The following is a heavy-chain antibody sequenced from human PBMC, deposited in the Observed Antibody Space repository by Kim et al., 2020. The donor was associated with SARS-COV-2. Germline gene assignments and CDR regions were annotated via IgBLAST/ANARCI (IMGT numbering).Heavy chain of an antibody. CDR3: AKDNRRGGGIDC. CDR1: GFTFSSYA. Sequence: GGSLRLSCAASGFTFSSYAMSWVRQAPGKGLEWVSAISGNAGSTYYADSVKGRFTISRDNSKNTVYLQMNSLRAEDTAVYFCAKDNRRGGGIDCWGQGTLVTVSS. CDR2: ISGNAGST. D-gene: IGHD3-16*01. J-gene: IGHJ4*02. V-gene: IGHV3-23*01.